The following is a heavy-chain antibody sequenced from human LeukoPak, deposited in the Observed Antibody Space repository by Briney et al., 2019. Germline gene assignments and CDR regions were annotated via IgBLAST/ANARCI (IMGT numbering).Heavy chain of an antibody. D-gene: IGHD2-2*02. Sequence: GGSLRLSGAASGFTCSSYSMNWVRQAQGQGLEWVSSISSSSSYIYYADSEKGRFTISRDNSKNTLYRQMNSVRAEDTAVYYCAKSYRCRSSTSCYTGLSFDYWGQGTLVTVSS. CDR1: GFTCSSYS. CDR2: ISSSSSYI. V-gene: IGHV3-21*03. CDR3: AKSYRCRSSTSCYTGLSFDY. J-gene: IGHJ4*02.